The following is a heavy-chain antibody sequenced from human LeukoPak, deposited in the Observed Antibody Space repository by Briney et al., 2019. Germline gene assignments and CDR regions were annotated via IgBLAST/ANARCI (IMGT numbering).Heavy chain of an antibody. CDR3: ARDPRTVRI. Sequence: GGSLRLSCVASGFTFSASYMTWVRQPPGKGLERLSYISENSGDTNYADSVKGRFTVSRDNAKNSLYLQMNSLRVEDTAVYYCARDPRTVRIWGQGTLVTVSS. V-gene: IGHV3-11*06. CDR2: ISENSGDT. CDR1: GFTFSASY. J-gene: IGHJ4*02. D-gene: IGHD1-1*01.